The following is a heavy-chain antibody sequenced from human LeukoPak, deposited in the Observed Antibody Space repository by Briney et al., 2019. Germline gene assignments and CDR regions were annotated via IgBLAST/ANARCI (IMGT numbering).Heavy chain of an antibody. V-gene: IGHV4-38-2*02. CDR3: ANVYGTGFGDVFDI. Sequence: PSETLSLTCTVSGYSISSVYYWGWIRQSPGKGLEWIGSIYHSGSSYYNPSLKSRVTISVDTSKNQFSLKLNSVTAADTAVYYCANVYGTGFGDVFDIWGQGTMVTVSS. J-gene: IGHJ3*02. CDR1: GYSISSVYY. D-gene: IGHD2-8*02. CDR2: IYHSGSS.